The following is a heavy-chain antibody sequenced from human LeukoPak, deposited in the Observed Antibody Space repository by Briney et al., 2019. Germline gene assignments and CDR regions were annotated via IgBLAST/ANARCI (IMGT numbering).Heavy chain of an antibody. J-gene: IGHJ6*03. CDR2: ISSSGSTI. Sequence: PGGSLRLSCAASGFTFSDYYMSWIRQAPGKGLEWVSYISSSGSTIYYADSVKGRFTISRDNAKNSLYLQMNSLRAEDTAVYYCARAGSTHRYYYYYMDVWGKGTTVTVSS. D-gene: IGHD6-6*01. V-gene: IGHV3-11*04. CDR1: GFTFSDYY. CDR3: ARAGSTHRYYYYYMDV.